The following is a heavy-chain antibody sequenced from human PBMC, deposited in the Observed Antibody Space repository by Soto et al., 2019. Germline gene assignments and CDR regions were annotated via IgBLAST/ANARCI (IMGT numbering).Heavy chain of an antibody. J-gene: IGHJ5*02. Sequence: GGSLRLSCAASGFTFDDYNMHWVRQAPGKXLEWVSLISRDGTNTNYAESVKGRFTISRDNSKNSLYLQMNSLRTEDTALYYCVKETYYYDVSSYYTLGSWGQGTLVTVSS. D-gene: IGHD3-3*01. CDR1: GFTFDDYN. CDR3: VKETYYYDVSSYYTLGS. V-gene: IGHV3-43*01. CDR2: ISRDGTNT.